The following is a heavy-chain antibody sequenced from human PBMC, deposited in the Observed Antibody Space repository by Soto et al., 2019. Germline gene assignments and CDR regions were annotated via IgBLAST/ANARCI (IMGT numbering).Heavy chain of an antibody. J-gene: IGHJ6*02. CDR3: ARELDGIDV. CDR2: LSGSGVST. Sequence: PGGSLRLSCVASGFPFSNYAMTWVRQAPGKGLEWVSALSGSGVSTYYADSVMGRFTISRDNAKNTVYLQMNSLRAEDTAVYYCARELDGIDVWGQGTTVTVSS. V-gene: IGHV3-23*01. CDR1: GFPFSNYA.